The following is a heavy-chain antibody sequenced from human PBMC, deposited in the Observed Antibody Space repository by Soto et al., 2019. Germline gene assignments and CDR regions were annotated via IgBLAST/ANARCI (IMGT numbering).Heavy chain of an antibody. D-gene: IGHD3-10*01. CDR1: GFSLSTSGGG. CDR2: IYWDDSK. Sequence: QITLKESGPTLVKPTQTLTLTCTFSGFSLSTSGGGVGWIRQPPGKALEWLAVIYWDDSKTYSPSLKSRLTITKDTSRDQVVLTMTNMDHVDTGTYYCAHKGSGSRAIDYWGQGALVTVSS. CDR3: AHKGSGSRAIDY. J-gene: IGHJ4*02. V-gene: IGHV2-5*02.